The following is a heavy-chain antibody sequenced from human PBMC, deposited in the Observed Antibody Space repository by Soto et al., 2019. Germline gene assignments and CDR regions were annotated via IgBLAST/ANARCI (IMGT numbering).Heavy chain of an antibody. J-gene: IGHJ6*02. Sequence: PGGSLRLSCAASGFTFSSYAMSWVRQAPGKGLEWVSAISGSGGSTYYADSVKGRFTISRDNSKNTLYLQMNSLRAEDTAVYYCAKDPHYYGSGSYYNSLYSYGMDVWGQGTTVTVSS. CDR1: GFTFSSYA. CDR2: ISGSGGST. V-gene: IGHV3-23*01. D-gene: IGHD3-10*01. CDR3: AKDPHYYGSGSYYNSLYSYGMDV.